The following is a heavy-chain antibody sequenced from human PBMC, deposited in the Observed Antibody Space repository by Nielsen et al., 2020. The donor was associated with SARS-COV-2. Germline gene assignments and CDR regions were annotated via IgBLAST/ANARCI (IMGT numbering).Heavy chain of an antibody. CDR2: ISWNSGSI. CDR3: AKDRAVTYYHYYMDV. V-gene: IGHV3-9*01. D-gene: IGHD4-23*01. J-gene: IGHJ6*03. CDR1: GASINYYY. Sequence: LSLTCTVSGASINYYYWTWIRQSPGKGLEWVSGISWNSGSIGYADSVKGRFTISRDNAKNSLYLQMNSLRAEVTALYYCAKDRAVTYYHYYMDVWGKGTTVTVSS.